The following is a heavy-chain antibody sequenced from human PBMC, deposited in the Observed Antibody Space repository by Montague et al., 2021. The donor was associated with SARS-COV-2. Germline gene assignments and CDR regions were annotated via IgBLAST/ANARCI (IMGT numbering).Heavy chain of an antibody. CDR3: AGVKRGYYYGLGVSADFDY. V-gene: IGHV4-59*01. Sequence: SETLSLTCTVSGGSISSYYWSWIRQPPGKGLGWNGYIYYSGSTNSNPTPTIRVPISVSTSTNQSSLKLSPVTAADTAVYYCAGVKRGYYYGLGVSADFDYWGQGTLVTVSS. CDR2: IYYSGST. J-gene: IGHJ4*02. D-gene: IGHD3-10*01. CDR1: GGSISSYY.